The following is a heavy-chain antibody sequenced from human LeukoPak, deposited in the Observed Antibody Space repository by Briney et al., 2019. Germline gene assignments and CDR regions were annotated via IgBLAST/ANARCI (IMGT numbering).Heavy chain of an antibody. V-gene: IGHV4-61*02. D-gene: IGHD6-19*01. CDR1: GGSLSSGSYY. Sequence: SETLSLTCTVSGGSLSSGSYYWGWLRQPAGTGLEWIGRIYTSGSTNYNPSLKSRVTISVDTSKNQFSLKLSSVTAADTAVYYCARVPLGGSGWYYFDYWGQGTLVTVSS. CDR3: ARVPLGGSGWYYFDY. CDR2: IYTSGST. J-gene: IGHJ4*02.